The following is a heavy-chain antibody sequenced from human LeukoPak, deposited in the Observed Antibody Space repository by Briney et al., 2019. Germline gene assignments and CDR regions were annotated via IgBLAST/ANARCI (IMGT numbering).Heavy chain of an antibody. CDR2: ISSSGSTI. D-gene: IGHD3-10*02. CDR3: AELGITMIGGV. J-gene: IGHJ6*04. V-gene: IGHV3-48*04. Sequence: GGSLRLSCVVSGFTFSRYSMNWVRQAPGKGLEWVSYISSSGSTIYYADSVKGRFTISRDNAKNSLYLQMNSLRAEDTAVYYCAELGITMIGGVWGKGTTVTISS. CDR1: GFTFSRYS.